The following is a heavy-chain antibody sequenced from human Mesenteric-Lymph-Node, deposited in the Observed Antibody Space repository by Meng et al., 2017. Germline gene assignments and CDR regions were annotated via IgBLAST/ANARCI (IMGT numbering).Heavy chain of an antibody. Sequence: GESLKISCKTSGYNFGSYWIGWVRQMPGKGLEWMGIIYGDDADTRYSPSFQGQVTISADKSISTAYLQWSSLKASDTAMYYCARRSGYDFSVSAFDIWGQGTMVTVSS. V-gene: IGHV5-51*01. CDR2: IYGDDADT. CDR1: GYNFGSYW. D-gene: IGHD5-12*01. CDR3: ARRSGYDFSVSAFDI. J-gene: IGHJ3*02.